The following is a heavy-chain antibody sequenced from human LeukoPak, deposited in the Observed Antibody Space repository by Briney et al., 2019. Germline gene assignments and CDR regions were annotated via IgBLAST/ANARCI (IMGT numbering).Heavy chain of an antibody. CDR3: TTGGLWFGRGYYYYGMDV. V-gene: IGHV3-15*01. J-gene: IGHJ6*02. CDR2: IKSKTDGGTT. Sequence: PGGSLRLSCAASGFTFSNAWMSWGRQAPGKGLGWVGRIKSKTDGGTTDYAAPVKGRFTISRDDSKNTLYLQMNSLKTEDTAVYYCTTGGLWFGRGYYYYGMDVWGQGTTVTVSS. CDR1: GFTFSNAW. D-gene: IGHD3-10*01.